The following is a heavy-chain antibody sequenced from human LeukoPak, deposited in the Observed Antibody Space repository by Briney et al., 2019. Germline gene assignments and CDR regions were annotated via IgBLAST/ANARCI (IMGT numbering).Heavy chain of an antibody. D-gene: IGHD6-19*01. V-gene: IGHV1-69*01. Sequence: WASVKVSCKASGGTFSSYAISWVRQAPGQGLKWMGGIIPIFGTANYAQKFQGRVTITADESTSTAYMELSSLRSEDTAVYYCARSYSSGWFFDYWGQGTLVTVSS. CDR3: ARSYSSGWFFDY. CDR2: IIPIFGTA. CDR1: GGTFSSYA. J-gene: IGHJ4*02.